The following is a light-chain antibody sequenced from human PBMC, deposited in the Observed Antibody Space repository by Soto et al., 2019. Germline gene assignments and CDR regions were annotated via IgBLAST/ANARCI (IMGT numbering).Light chain of an antibody. J-gene: IGKJ1*01. CDR3: HQYNFWPT. V-gene: IGKV3D-15*01. CDR2: GAS. CDR1: QSVSNN. Sequence: EIVLTQSPGTLSLSPGERATLSCRASQSVSNNYLAWYQQKPGQAPRLLIYGASSRATGIPDRFSGGGSGTEFTLTINSLQSEDFAVYFCHQYNFWPTFGQGTKVDIK.